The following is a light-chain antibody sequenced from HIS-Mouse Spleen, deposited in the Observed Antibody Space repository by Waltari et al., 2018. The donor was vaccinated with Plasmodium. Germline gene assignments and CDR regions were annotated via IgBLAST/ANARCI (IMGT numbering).Light chain of an antibody. CDR1: NIGTNS. V-gene: IGLV3-21*02. CDR2: DDS. J-gene: IGLJ1*01. CDR3: QVWDSSSDHLYV. Sequence: SYVLTQPPSVSVAPGQTARITCGGNNIGTNSVQCYQQKPCPAPGLVVYDDSDRPSGIPERFSGSNSGNTATLTISRVEAGDEADYYCQVWDSSSDHLYVFGTGTKVTVL.